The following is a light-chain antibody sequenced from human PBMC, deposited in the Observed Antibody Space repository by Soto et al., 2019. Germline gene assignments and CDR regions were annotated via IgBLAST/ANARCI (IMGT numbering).Light chain of an antibody. J-gene: IGKJ2*01. V-gene: IGKV1-17*03. Sequence: DIQMTQSPSAMSASVGDRVTITCRASQDISNYLAWFQQKPGKVPERLIYAASSLPSGVPSRFAGSGSGTEFILTISGLQPEDFATYYCLQHNSYPYTFGQGTKLEIK. CDR1: QDISNY. CDR2: AAS. CDR3: LQHNSYPYT.